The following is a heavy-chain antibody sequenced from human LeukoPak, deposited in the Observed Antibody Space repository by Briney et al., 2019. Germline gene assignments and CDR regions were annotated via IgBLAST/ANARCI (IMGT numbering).Heavy chain of an antibody. V-gene: IGHV4-30-2*01. CDR3: ARGFYFFDY. CDR1: GGSISSHC. D-gene: IGHD3-3*01. J-gene: IGHJ4*02. Sequence: SETLSLTCTVSGGSISSHCWTWLRQPPGKGLEWIGNIYHSGSTYYNPSLKSRVTISVDRSKNQFSLKLSSVTAADTAVYYCARGFYFFDYWGQGTPVTVSS. CDR2: IYHSGST.